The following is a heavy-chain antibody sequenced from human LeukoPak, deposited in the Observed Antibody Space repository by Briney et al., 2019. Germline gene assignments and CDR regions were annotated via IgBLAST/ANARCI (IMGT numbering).Heavy chain of an antibody. CDR2: ISYDGSNK. D-gene: IGHD6-6*01. Sequence: PGRSLRLSCAASGFTFSSYAMPWVRQAPGKGLEWVAVISYDGSNKYYADSVKGRFTISRDNSKNTLYLQMNSLRAEDTAVYYCARAVYSSSSYFDYWGQGTLVAVSS. J-gene: IGHJ4*02. V-gene: IGHV3-30*01. CDR3: ARAVYSSSSYFDY. CDR1: GFTFSSYA.